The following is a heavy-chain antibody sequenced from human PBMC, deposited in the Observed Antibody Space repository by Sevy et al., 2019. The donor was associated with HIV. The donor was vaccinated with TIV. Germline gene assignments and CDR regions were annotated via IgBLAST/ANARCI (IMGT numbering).Heavy chain of an antibody. CDR3: ARDKVTGNYYYGMDV. Sequence: GGSLRLSCIASGFIFSNYEMNWVRQAPGKGLEWVSYISSSSSTIYYADSVKGRFTISRDNAKNSLYLQMNSLRAEDTAVYYCARDKVTGNYYYGMDVWGQGTTVTVSS. D-gene: IGHD4-4*01. CDR2: ISSSSSTI. V-gene: IGHV3-48*01. CDR1: GFIFSNYE. J-gene: IGHJ6*02.